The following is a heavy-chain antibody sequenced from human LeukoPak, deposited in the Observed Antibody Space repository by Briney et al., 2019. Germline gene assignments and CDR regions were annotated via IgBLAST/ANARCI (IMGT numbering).Heavy chain of an antibody. J-gene: IGHJ4*02. V-gene: IGHV3-9*01. CDR2: ISWNSGSI. CDR1: GFTFDDYA. CDR3: AKVNYYDSRGYSHFDY. D-gene: IGHD3-22*01. Sequence: PGGSLRLSCAASGFTFDDYAMHWVRQAPGKGLEWVSGISWNSGSIGYADSVKGRFTISRDNAKNSLYLQMNSLRAEDTALYYCAKVNYYDSRGYSHFDYWGQGTLVTVSS.